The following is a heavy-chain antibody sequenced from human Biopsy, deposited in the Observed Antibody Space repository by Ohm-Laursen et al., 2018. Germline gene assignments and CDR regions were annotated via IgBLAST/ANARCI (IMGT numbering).Heavy chain of an antibody. V-gene: IGHV4-59*08. CDR1: GGSISGSS. J-gene: IGHJ2*01. Sequence: TLSLTCIVSGGSISGSSWSWIRQAPGKGLEWIGYISYSRDTNYNPSLKSRITISVDTSKNHLSLRLTSVTAADTAVYYCARHAPSYSGSYWRYFDLWGRGTLVTVSS. CDR3: ARHAPSYSGSYWRYFDL. CDR2: ISYSRDT. D-gene: IGHD1-26*01.